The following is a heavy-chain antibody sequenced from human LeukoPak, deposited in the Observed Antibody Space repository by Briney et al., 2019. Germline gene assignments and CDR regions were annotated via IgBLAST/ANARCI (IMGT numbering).Heavy chain of an antibody. Sequence: SETLSLTCAVSGGSVNDYYWSWIRQPPGQGLEWIGYIYHSGTTNFSPSLRSRVAVSVDTPKNQFSLRLSSVTAADTAVYYCARDNRRGYDSSGYDYWGQGTLVTVSS. V-gene: IGHV4-59*02. CDR3: ARDNRRGYDSSGYDY. D-gene: IGHD3-22*01. CDR1: GGSVNDYY. J-gene: IGHJ4*02. CDR2: IYHSGTT.